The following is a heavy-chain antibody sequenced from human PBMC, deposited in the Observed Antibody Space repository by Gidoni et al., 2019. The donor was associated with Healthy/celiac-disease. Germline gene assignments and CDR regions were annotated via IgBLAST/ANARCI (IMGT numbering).Heavy chain of an antibody. D-gene: IGHD3-22*01. CDR2: ISYDGSNK. V-gene: IGHV3-30*18. CDR1: EFTFKSYS. Sequence: QVQLVESGGGVVQPGRSLRLSCSASEFTFKSYSMHWVRQAPGKGLEWLAVISYDGSNKYYADSVKGRFTISIENSKNTLYLQMNSLRAEDTAVYYCAKDGDDYYDTVYYFDYWGQGTLVTVSS. J-gene: IGHJ4*02. CDR3: AKDGDDYYDTVYYFDY.